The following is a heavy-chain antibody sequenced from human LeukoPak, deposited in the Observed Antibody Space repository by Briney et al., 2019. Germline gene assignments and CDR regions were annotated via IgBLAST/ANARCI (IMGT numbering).Heavy chain of an antibody. V-gene: IGHV4-59*08. CDR2: IYYSGST. J-gene: IGHJ1*01. CDR3: ARLGPAEYFQH. Sequence: PSETLSLTCTVSGGSISSYYWSWIRQPPGKGLEWIGYIYYSGSTNYNPSLKSRVTISVDTSKNQSSLKLSSVTAADTAVYYCARLGPAEYFQHWGQGTLVTVSS. CDR1: GGSISSYY.